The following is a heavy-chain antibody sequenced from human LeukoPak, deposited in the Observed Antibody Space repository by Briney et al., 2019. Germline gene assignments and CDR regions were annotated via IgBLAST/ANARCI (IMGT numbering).Heavy chain of an antibody. J-gene: IGHJ6*02. V-gene: IGHV3-48*04. CDR2: ISSISSTI. D-gene: IGHD3-22*01. CDR1: GFTFSSYS. Sequence: PGGSLRLSCAASGFTFSSYSMNWVRQAPGKGLEWVSYISSISSTIYYADSVKGRFTISRDNAKKSLYLQMNSLRAEDTAVYYCGRDWGYYYDTPYYYGMDVWGQGTTVTVSS. CDR3: GRDWGYYYDTPYYYGMDV.